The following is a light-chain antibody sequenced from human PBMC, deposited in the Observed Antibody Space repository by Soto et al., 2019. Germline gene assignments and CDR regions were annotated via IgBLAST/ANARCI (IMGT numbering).Light chain of an antibody. CDR2: EAS. CDR3: QQRSDWPIT. V-gene: IGKV3-11*01. J-gene: IGKJ5*01. Sequence: EIVLTQSPAILSLSPGERATLSCRGSQSVRSHLVWYQQKPGQAPRLLIYEASNRATGIPARFSGSGSGTDFTLTISSLEPEDFAVYYCQQRSDWPITFGQGTRLEIK. CDR1: QSVRSH.